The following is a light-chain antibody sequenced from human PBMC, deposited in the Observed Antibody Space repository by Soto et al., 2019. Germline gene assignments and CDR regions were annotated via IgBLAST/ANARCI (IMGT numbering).Light chain of an antibody. CDR1: QSVSSSY. J-gene: IGKJ1*01. CDR2: GAS. V-gene: IGKV3-20*01. Sequence: ELVLTQSPCTLSLSPGERATLSCRASQSVSSSYLAWYQQKPGQAPRLLIYGASTRATGIPDRFSGSGSGTDFTLTISRLEPEDFAVFYCQQYGSSLPWTFGQGTKVDI. CDR3: QQYGSSLPWT.